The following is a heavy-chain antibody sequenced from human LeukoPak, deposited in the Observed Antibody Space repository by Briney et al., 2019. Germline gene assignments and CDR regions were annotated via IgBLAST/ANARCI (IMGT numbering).Heavy chain of an antibody. CDR3: ARERLWFAPRYYYYGMDV. J-gene: IGHJ6*02. CDR2: IKQDGSEK. V-gene: IGHV3-7*01. CDR1: GFTFSSYW. Sequence: TGGSLRLSCAASGFTFSSYWMSWVRQAPGKGLEWVANIKQDGSEKYYVDSVKGRFTISRDNAKNSLYLQMNSLRAEDTAVYYCARERLWFAPRYYYYGMDVWGQGTTVTVCS. D-gene: IGHD3-10*01.